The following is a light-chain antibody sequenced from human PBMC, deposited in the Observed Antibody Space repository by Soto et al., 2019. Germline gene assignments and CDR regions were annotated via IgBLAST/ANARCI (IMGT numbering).Light chain of an antibody. J-gene: IGKJ5*01. V-gene: IGKV1-6*01. CDR3: QQYNNWPPSII. CDR1: QGIRND. CDR2: AAS. Sequence: AIQMTLSPSSLSAYGGEGVTITCRASQGIRNDLGWYQQKPGKAPKLLIYAASSLQSGVPSRFSGSGSGTDFTLTISSLQSEDFAVYYCQQYNNWPPSIIFGQGTRLEIK.